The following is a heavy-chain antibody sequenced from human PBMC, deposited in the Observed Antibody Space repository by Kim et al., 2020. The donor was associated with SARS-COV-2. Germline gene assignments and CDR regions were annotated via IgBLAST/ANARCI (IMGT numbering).Heavy chain of an antibody. CDR3: ARAKSLVGGSFDS. V-gene: IGHV3-74*01. J-gene: IGHJ4*02. Sequence: SYADSVKGRFTISRDNAKSTLYLKMNSLRVEDTAVYYCARAKSLVGGSFDSWGQGILVTVSS. D-gene: IGHD1-26*01.